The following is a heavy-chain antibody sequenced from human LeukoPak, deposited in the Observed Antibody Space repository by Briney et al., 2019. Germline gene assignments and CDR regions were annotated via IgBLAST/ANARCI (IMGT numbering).Heavy chain of an antibody. V-gene: IGHV3-30-3*01. CDR3: ARDGPITMVRGVIIYYFDY. J-gene: IGHJ4*02. D-gene: IGHD3-10*01. Sequence: GGSLRLSCAASGFTFSSYAMHWVRQAPGKGLEWVAVISYDGSNKYYADSVKGRFTISRDNSKNTLYLQMNSLRAEDTAVYYCARDGPITMVRGVIIYYFDYWGQGTLVTVSS. CDR1: GFTFSSYA. CDR2: ISYDGSNK.